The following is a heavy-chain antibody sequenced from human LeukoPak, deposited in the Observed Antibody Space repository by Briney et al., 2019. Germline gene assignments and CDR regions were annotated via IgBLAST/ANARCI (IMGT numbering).Heavy chain of an antibody. CDR2: ISYDGRNK. CDR1: GFTFNTYA. CDR3: ARRPDFFEGACDY. Sequence: GGSLRLSCAASGFTFNTYAMHWVRQAPGKGLEWVAVISYDGRNKYYTDSVKGRFTISRDNSKNTLYLQMNSVGVEDTAVYYCARRPDFFEGACDYWGQGTLVTVSS. J-gene: IGHJ4*02. D-gene: IGHD1-14*01. V-gene: IGHV3-30*04.